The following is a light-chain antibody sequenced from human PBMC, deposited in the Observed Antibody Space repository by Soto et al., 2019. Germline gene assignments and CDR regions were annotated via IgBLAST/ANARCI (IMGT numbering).Light chain of an antibody. Sequence: QSALTQPASVSGSPGQSITISCTGTSSDVGGYNYVSWYQQHPAKAPKLMIYDVCNRPSGVSARFSGSKSGNTASLTIAGLQAEDEAEYYCYSYTTSSTYVFGTGTKLTVL. CDR1: SSDVGGYNY. V-gene: IGLV2-14*01. J-gene: IGLJ1*01. CDR2: DVC. CDR3: YSYTTSSTYV.